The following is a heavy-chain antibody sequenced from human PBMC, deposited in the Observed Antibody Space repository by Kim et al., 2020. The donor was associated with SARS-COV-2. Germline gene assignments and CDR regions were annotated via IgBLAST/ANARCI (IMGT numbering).Heavy chain of an antibody. CDR2: IIPIFGTA. CDR1: GGTFSSYA. Sequence: SVKVSCKASGGTFSSYAISWVRQAPGQGLEWMGGIIPIFGTANYAQKFQGRVTITADESTSTAYMELSSLRSEDTAVYYCASFKYSSGMNWFDPWGQGTLVTVSS. V-gene: IGHV1-69*13. CDR3: ASFKYSSGMNWFDP. D-gene: IGHD6-25*01. J-gene: IGHJ5*02.